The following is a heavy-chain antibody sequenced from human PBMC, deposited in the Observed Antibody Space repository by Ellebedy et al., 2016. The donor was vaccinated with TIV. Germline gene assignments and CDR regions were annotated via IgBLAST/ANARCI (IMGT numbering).Heavy chain of an antibody. V-gene: IGHV1-2*04. Sequence: AASVKVSCKASGYTFTGYYMHWVRQAPGQGLEWMGWINPNSGGTNYAQKFQGWVTMTRDTSISTAYMELSRLRSDDTAVYYCARAFSVDTASYYFDYWGQGTLVTVSS. J-gene: IGHJ4*02. CDR3: ARAFSVDTASYYFDY. CDR1: GYTFTGYY. CDR2: INPNSGGT. D-gene: IGHD5-18*01.